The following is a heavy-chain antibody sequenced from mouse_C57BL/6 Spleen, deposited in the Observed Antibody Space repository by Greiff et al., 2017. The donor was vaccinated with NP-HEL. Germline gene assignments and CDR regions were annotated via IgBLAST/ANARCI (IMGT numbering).Heavy chain of an antibody. Sequence: QVQLQQPGAELVKPGASVKMSGKASGYTFTSYWITWVKQRPGQGLEWIGDIYPGSGSTNNNEKFKSKATLTVDTSSSTAYMQLSSLTSEDSAVYYCARCRGSPHWYFDVWGTGTTVTVSS. CDR2: IYPGSGST. D-gene: IGHD1-1*01. CDR3: ARCRGSPHWYFDV. J-gene: IGHJ1*03. V-gene: IGHV1-55*01. CDR1: GYTFTSYW.